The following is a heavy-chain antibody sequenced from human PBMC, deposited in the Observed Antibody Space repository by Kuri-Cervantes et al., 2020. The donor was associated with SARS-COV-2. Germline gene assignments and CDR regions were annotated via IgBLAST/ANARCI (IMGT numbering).Heavy chain of an antibody. CDR3: TTDPMTTVTTGPGFDP. J-gene: IGHJ5*02. V-gene: IGHV3-11*06. CDR2: ISSSSSYT. CDR1: GFAFSNYG. Sequence: GESLKISCAASGFAFSNYGMHWVRQAPGKGPEWVSYISSSSSYTNYADSVKGRFTISRDNAKNSLYLQMNSLRAEDTAVYYCTTDPMTTVTTGPGFDPWGQGTLVTVSS. D-gene: IGHD4-11*01.